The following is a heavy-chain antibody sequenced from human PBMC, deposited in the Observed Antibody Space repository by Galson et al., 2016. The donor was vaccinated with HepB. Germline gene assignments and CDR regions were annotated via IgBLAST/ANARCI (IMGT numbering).Heavy chain of an antibody. Sequence: SVKVSCKASGYTFTSYAMHWVRQAPGQKLEWMGWINAGNGNTTYSQKFQGRVTITRDTSASTAYMELSSLRSEDTAVYYCAVKVRTRFDPWGQGTLVTVSS. CDR2: INAGNGNT. J-gene: IGHJ5*02. CDR3: AVKVRTRFDP. CDR1: GYTFTSYA. D-gene: IGHD1-1*01. V-gene: IGHV1-3*01.